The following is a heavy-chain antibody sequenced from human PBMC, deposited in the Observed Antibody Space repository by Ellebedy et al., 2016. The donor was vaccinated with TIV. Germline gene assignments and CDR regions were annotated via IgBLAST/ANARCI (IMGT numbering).Heavy chain of an antibody. Sequence: SETLSFTCAAYGGSLSGYYWSWVRQSPGKGLEWIGEMNQSGNTNYNPSLKSRATITVDTSKNHFSLRLSSVTAADTAVYYCAEGRSGWYYFDYWGQGTLVTVSS. CDR3: AEGRSGWYYFDY. D-gene: IGHD6-19*01. V-gene: IGHV4-34*01. J-gene: IGHJ4*02. CDR2: MNQSGNT. CDR1: GGSLSGYY.